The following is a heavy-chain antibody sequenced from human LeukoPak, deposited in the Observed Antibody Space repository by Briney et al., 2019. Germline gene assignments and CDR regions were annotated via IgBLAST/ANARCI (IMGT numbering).Heavy chain of an antibody. Sequence: SETLSLTCTVSGGSISSGDYYWSWIRQPPGKGLEWIGYIYYSGSTYYNPSLKSRVTISVDTSKNQFSLKLGSVTAADTAVYYCARDLMGCSGGSCYNWFDPWGQGTLVTVSS. CDR1: GGSISSGDYY. CDR3: ARDLMGCSGGSCYNWFDP. V-gene: IGHV4-30-4*01. D-gene: IGHD2-15*01. CDR2: IYYSGST. J-gene: IGHJ5*02.